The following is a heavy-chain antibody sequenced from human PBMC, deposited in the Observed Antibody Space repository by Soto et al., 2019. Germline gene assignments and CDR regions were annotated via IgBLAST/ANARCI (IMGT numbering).Heavy chain of an antibody. V-gene: IGHV3-30-3*01. CDR3: VRGYCTTSPCSGDFQF. CDR2: MSPNGNNQ. CDR1: GFTFSIYA. J-gene: IGHJ1*01. Sequence: GGSLRLSCAAPGFTFSIYALHWVRQAPGKGLEWVAVMSPNGNNQYYADSVKGRFTISRDTSTTTAYMELRNLTSEDTAVYFSVRGYCTTSPCSGDFQFWGQGTLVTVSS. D-gene: IGHD2-15*01.